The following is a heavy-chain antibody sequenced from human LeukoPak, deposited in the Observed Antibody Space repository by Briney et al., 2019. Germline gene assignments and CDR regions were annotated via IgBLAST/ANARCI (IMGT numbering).Heavy chain of an antibody. CDR2: IYSAGTT. J-gene: IGHJ4*02. CDR3: AKDARRTSGWYFFDY. V-gene: IGHV3-53*01. Sequence: PGGSLRLSCAASGFTVSNNYMSWVRQAPGKGLEWVSVIYSAGTTYYADSVKGRLTIFRDNSKNTLFLQMNSLRAVDTAVYYCAKDARRTSGWYFFDYWGQGTLVTVSS. D-gene: IGHD6-19*01. CDR1: GFTVSNNY.